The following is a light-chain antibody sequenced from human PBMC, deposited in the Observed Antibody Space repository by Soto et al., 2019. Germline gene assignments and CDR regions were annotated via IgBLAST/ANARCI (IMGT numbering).Light chain of an antibody. V-gene: IGKV1-5*01. Sequence: DIQITQSPSTLSASVGDRVTITCRASQSISSWLAWYQQKPGKAPKLLIYDASSLQSGVPSRFSGSGSGTDFTLTIGSLQPEDFATYYCQQLNSYPSITFGQGTRLEIK. CDR3: QQLNSYPSIT. CDR1: QSISSW. J-gene: IGKJ5*01. CDR2: DAS.